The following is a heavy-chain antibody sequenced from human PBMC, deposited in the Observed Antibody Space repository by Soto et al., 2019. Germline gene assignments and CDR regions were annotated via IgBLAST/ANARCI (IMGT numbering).Heavy chain of an antibody. D-gene: IGHD6-6*01. CDR3: ARGQAGGLRGGVSY. Sequence: ASVKVSCKTSGYTFTNYGITWVRQAPGQGLKWMGWISAYNGDTNYAQKFQGRVIMTTDTSTTTAYMELRSLRSDDTAVYYCARGQAGGLRGGVSYWGQGTLVTVSS. V-gene: IGHV1-18*04. CDR2: ISAYNGDT. J-gene: IGHJ4*02. CDR1: GYTFTNYG.